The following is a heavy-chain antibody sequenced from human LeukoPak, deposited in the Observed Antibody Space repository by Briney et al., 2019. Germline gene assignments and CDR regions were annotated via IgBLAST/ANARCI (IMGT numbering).Heavy chain of an antibody. CDR3: ARDDGYASGSYENSYENWFDP. D-gene: IGHD3-10*01. CDR1: GYTYTGYY. J-gene: IGHJ5*02. Sequence: GASVKVSCKASGYTYTGYYMHWVRQAPGQGLEWVGWINPNSGGTNHAQKFQSRVTMTRDTSISTAYMELSRLRSDDTAVYYCARDDGYASGSYENSYENWFDPWGQGTLVTVSS. V-gene: IGHV1-2*02. CDR2: INPNSGGT.